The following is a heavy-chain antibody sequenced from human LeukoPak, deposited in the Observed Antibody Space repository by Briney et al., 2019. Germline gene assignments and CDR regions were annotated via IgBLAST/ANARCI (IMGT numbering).Heavy chain of an antibody. Sequence: SVKVSCKASGGTFSSYAISWVRQAPGQGLEWMGGIIPIFGTANYAQKFQGRVTITADESTSTAYMELSSLRSEDTAVYYCARGTCSSTSCYALWWFDPWGQGTLVTVSS. V-gene: IGHV1-69*13. D-gene: IGHD2-2*01. CDR2: IIPIFGTA. J-gene: IGHJ5*02. CDR3: ARGTCSSTSCYALWWFDP. CDR1: GGTFSSYA.